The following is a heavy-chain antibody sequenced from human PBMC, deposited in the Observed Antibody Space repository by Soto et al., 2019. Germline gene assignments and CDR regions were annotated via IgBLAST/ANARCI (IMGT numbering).Heavy chain of an antibody. D-gene: IGHD3-16*01. CDR2: TYNSGST. CDR1: GDSISGYY. V-gene: IGHV4-59*01. Sequence: QVQLQESGPGLVKPSETLSLTCTVSGDSISGYYWSWIRQPPGKGLEWIGCTYNSGSTNYNHSLKSRLTISVDTSKNQFSLKLSSVTAADTAIYYCARDLGGDGYNLWGQGTLVTVSS. CDR3: ARDLGGDGYNL. J-gene: IGHJ5*02.